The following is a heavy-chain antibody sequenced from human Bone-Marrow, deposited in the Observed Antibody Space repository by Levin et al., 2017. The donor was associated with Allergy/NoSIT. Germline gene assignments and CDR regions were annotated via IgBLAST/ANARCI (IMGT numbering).Heavy chain of an antibody. J-gene: IGHJ4*02. CDR1: GGTFSTYA. Sequence: VASVKVSCKTSGGTFSTYAISWVRQAPGQGLEWMGGIIPLFGRANYAQKFQGRVTITADESTNTTYMALSSLRSDDTAVYYCARGPPYLHLDYWGQGTLVIVSS. D-gene: IGHD4-11*01. CDR3: ARGPPYLHLDY. V-gene: IGHV1-69*13. CDR2: IIPLFGRA.